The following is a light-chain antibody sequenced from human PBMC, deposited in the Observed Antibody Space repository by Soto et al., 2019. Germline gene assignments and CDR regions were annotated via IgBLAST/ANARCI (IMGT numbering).Light chain of an antibody. V-gene: IGKV3-15*01. J-gene: IGKJ1*01. CDR1: QSVWTY. CDR3: QQYGSSRT. Sequence: DILLTQSPATLSLYPGESATLSCRASQSVWTYLAWYQQKRGQAPRLLLYCASTRATGVQARFSGSGSGTEFTLTVRSLQSEDFAVYYCQQYGSSRTFGQGTKVDI. CDR2: CAS.